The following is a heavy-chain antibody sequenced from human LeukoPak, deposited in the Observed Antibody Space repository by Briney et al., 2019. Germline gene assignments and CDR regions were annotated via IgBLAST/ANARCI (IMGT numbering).Heavy chain of an antibody. Sequence: SETLSLTCTVSGRSISSYYWSWIRQPPGKGLEWIGYIYYSGSPNYNPSPKSRVTISVDTSKNQFSLKLSSVTAADTAVYYCARVSVAGNGELDYWGQGTLVTVSS. V-gene: IGHV4-59*01. J-gene: IGHJ4*02. CDR2: IYYSGSP. CDR1: GRSISSYY. D-gene: IGHD6-19*01. CDR3: ARVSVAGNGELDY.